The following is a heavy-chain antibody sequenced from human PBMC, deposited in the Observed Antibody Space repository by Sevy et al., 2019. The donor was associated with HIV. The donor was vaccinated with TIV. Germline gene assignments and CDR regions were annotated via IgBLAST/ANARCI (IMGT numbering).Heavy chain of an antibody. Sequence: GGSLRLSCAASGFTFSNAWMSWVRQAPGKGLEWVGRIKSKTDGGTTDYAAPVKGRFTILRDDSKNTLFLQMNSLKTEDTAVYYCITRGYSCGNLFRKAMDVWGQGTTVTVSS. V-gene: IGHV3-15*01. CDR1: GFTFSNAW. D-gene: IGHD5-18*01. CDR3: ITRGYSCGNLFRKAMDV. J-gene: IGHJ6*02. CDR2: IKSKTDGGTT.